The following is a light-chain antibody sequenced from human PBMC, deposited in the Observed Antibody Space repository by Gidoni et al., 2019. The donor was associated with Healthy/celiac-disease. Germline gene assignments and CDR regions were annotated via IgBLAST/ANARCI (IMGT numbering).Light chain of an antibody. J-gene: IGKJ2*02. V-gene: IGKV4-1*01. CDR3: QQYYSTPRT. CDR1: QSVLYSANNKNY. CDR2: WAS. Sequence: ATINCKSRQSVLYSANNKNYLAWYQQKPGQPPKLLIYWASTRASGVPDRFSGSGSGTDFTLTISSLQAEDVAVYYCQQYYSTPRTFGQGTKLEIK.